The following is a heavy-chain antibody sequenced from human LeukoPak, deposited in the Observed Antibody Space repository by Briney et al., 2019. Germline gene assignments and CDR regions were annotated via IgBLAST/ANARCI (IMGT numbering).Heavy chain of an antibody. J-gene: IGHJ4*02. CDR2: IKQDGSEK. CDR1: GFTFSSYA. V-gene: IGHV3-7*03. Sequence: GGSLRLSCAASGFTFSSYAMSWVRQAPGKGLEWVANIKQDGSEKYYVDSVKGRFTISRDNAKNSLYLQMNSLRAEDTAVYYCARDRDTVMVYYFDYWGQGTLVTVSS. CDR3: ARDRDTVMVYYFDY. D-gene: IGHD4-17*01.